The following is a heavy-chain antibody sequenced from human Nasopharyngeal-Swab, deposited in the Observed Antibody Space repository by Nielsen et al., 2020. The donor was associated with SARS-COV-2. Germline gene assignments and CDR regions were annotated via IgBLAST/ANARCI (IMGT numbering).Heavy chain of an antibody. CDR2: ISYDGCDQ. CDR1: GFTFSTYA. V-gene: IGHV3-30*18. Sequence: GESLKISCAASGFTFSTYAMHWVRQAPGKGLEWVAVISYDGCDQYYADSVQGRFTFSRANSKNTLYLQMNSLKVEATAVYSCFKGPRYSRNWYVLPPSFDFLGQGTLVTVSS. J-gene: IGHJ4*02. D-gene: IGHD6-13*01. CDR3: FKGPRYSRNWYVLPPSFDF.